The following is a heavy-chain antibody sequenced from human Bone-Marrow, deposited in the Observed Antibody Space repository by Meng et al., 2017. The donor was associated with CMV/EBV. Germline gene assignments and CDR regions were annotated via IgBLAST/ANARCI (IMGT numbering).Heavy chain of an antibody. Sequence: GESLKISCAASGFTFDDYTMHWVRQAPGKGLEWVSLISWDGGSTYYADSVKGRFTISRDNSKNSLYLQMNSLRAEDTAVYYCASTNYDFRDAFDIWGQGTMVTVS. D-gene: IGHD3-3*01. CDR1: GFTFDDYT. J-gene: IGHJ3*02. V-gene: IGHV3-43*01. CDR3: ASTNYDFRDAFDI. CDR2: ISWDGGST.